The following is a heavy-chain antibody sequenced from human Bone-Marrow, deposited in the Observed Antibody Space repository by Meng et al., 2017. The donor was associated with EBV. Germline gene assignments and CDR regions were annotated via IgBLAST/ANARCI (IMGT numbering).Heavy chain of an antibody. D-gene: IGHD2-15*01. V-gene: IGHV3-11*01. CDR3: ARRYCIGTNCYGSIDY. CDR2: ISSSGSTI. CDR1: GFTFSDDD. J-gene: IGHJ4*02. Sequence: QVQLVESVGGLVKPGGSLRLSCAASGFTFSDDDMSWIRQAPGKGLEWVSYISSSGSTIYYADSVKGRFTISRDNAKNSLYLQMNSLRAEDTAMYYCARRYCIGTNCYGSIDYWGQGTLVTVSS.